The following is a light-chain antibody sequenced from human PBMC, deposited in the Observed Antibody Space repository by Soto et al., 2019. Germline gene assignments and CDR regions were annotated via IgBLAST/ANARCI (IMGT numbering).Light chain of an antibody. CDR2: GAS. J-gene: IGKJ5*01. CDR3: QQYNNWPFIT. V-gene: IGKV3-15*01. Sequence: EIVIPQSPATLSVSPGARATLSCRASQSVRGNLAWYQQKPGQSPRLLIYGASSRATGIPVRFSGSGSGTEFTLTISSLQSEDFAVYYCQQYNNWPFITFGQVRRLAI. CDR1: QSVRGN.